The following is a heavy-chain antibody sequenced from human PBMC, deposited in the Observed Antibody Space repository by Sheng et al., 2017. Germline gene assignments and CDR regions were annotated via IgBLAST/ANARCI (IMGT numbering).Heavy chain of an antibody. CDR3: ARVVQNYYYMDV. CDR2: ISRSGSTI. J-gene: IGHJ6*03. D-gene: IGHD1-26*01. Sequence: EVQLVESGGGLVQPGGSLRLSCAASGFTFSSYEMNWVRQAPGKGLEWVSHISRSGSTIYYADSVKGRFTISRDNAKNSLYLQMNSLRAEDTAVYYCARVVQNYYYMDVWGQGTTVTVSS. V-gene: IGHV3-48*03. CDR1: GFTFSSYE.